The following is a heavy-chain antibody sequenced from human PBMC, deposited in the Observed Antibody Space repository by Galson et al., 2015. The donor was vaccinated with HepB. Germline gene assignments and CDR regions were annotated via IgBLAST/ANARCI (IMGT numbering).Heavy chain of an antibody. J-gene: IGHJ6*02. CDR2: IRGNGGTT. CDR3: AKFEWVSSTYGMDV. Sequence: SLRLSCAASGFIFSNYAMSWVRQAPGKGLEWVSGIRGNGGTTNYADSVKGRFTISRDNSKNTLYLQMNSLRAEDTALYYCAKFEWVSSTYGMDVWGQGTTVTVSS. CDR1: GFIFSNYA. V-gene: IGHV3-23*01. D-gene: IGHD6-13*01.